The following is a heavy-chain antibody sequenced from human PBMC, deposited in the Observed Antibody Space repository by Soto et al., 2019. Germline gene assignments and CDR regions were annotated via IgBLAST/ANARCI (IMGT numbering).Heavy chain of an antibody. D-gene: IGHD4-17*01. J-gene: IGHJ4*02. CDR2: ISGSGGST. CDR3: AKSRARWSVTVTRRFDY. CDR1: GFTFSSYA. V-gene: IGHV3-23*01. Sequence: GGSLRLSCAASGFTFSSYAMSWVRQAPGKGLEWVSAISGSGGSTYYADSVKGRFTISRDNSKNTLYLQMNSLRAEDTAVYYCAKSRARWSVTVTRRFDYWGQGTLVTVSS.